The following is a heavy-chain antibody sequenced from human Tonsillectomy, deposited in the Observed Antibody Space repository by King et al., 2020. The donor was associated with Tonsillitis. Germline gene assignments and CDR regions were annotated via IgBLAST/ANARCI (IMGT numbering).Heavy chain of an antibody. Sequence: VQLVESGGGLVQPGGSLRLSCAASGFTLSSYWMHWVRQAPGKGLVWVSRIHSDGISTSYADSVKGRFTISRDNAKNTLYLQMNSLRAEDTAVYYCARELAGAFDIWGQGTMVTVSS. CDR3: ARELAGAFDI. V-gene: IGHV3-74*01. CDR1: GFTLSSYW. D-gene: IGHD3-10*01. CDR2: IHSDGIST. J-gene: IGHJ3*02.